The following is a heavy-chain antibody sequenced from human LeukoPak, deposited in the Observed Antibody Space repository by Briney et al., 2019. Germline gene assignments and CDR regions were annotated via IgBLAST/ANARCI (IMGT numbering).Heavy chain of an antibody. D-gene: IGHD3-10*01. J-gene: IGHJ3*02. CDR1: GGSISSSSYY. V-gene: IGHV4-39*07. CDR2: IYYSGST. Sequence: NPSETLSLTCTVSGGSISSSSYYWGWIRQPPGKGLEWIGSIYYSGSTYYNPSLKSRVTISVDTSKNQFSLKLSSVTAADTAVYYCASYLHLGPFDIWGQGTMVTVSS. CDR3: ASYLHLGPFDI.